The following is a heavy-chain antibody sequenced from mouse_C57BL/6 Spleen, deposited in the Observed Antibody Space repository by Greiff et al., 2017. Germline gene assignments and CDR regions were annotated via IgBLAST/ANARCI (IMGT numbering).Heavy chain of an antibody. CDR2: IHPSDSDT. J-gene: IGHJ2*01. Sequence: VQLQQPGAELVKPGASVKVSCKASGYTFTSYWMHWVKQRPGQGLEWIGRIHPSDSDTNYNQKFKGKATVTVDKSSSTAYMQLSSLTSEDSAGDDRAAKDYEYYFDYWGQGTTVTVSS. D-gene: IGHD2-4*01. V-gene: IGHV1-74*01. CDR3: AAKDYEYYFDY. CDR1: GYTFTSYW.